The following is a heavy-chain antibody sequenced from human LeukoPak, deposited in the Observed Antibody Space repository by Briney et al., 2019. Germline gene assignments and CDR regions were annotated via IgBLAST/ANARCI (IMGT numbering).Heavy chain of an antibody. CDR1: GYSFTTYW. D-gene: IGHD4-11*01. Sequence: GEPLKIAYKGSGYSFTTYWIGWVRQMPGKGLEWMGIIYPGDSDTRYSPSLQGQVTISVDKSITTAYVQWSSLKASDSAMYYCAREVTTGGYYDYWGQGTLVTVSS. J-gene: IGHJ4*02. V-gene: IGHV5-51*01. CDR3: AREVTTGGYYDY. CDR2: IYPGDSDT.